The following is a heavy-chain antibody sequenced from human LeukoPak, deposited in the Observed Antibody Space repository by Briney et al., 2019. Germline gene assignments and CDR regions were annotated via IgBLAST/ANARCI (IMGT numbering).Heavy chain of an antibody. CDR3: ARDMVRGVIIPLGY. CDR2: MNPNSGNT. V-gene: IGHV1-8*01. CDR1: GYTFTSYD. J-gene: IGHJ4*02. Sequence: ASVKVSCKASGYTFTSYDINWVRQATGQGLEWMGWMNPNSGNTGYAQKFQGRVTMTRNTSIGTAYMELSSLRSEDTAVYYCARDMVRGVIIPLGYWGQGTLVTVSS. D-gene: IGHD3-10*01.